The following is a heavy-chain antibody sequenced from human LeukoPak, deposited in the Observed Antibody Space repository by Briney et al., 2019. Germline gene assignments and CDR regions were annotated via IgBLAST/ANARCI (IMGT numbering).Heavy chain of an antibody. CDR2: VNRDGSET. CDR3: ARNNGMDV. V-gene: IGHV3-7*03. CDR1: GFTLSNHW. J-gene: IGHJ6*02. Sequence: GGSLRLSCAASGFTLSNHWMTWVRQVPGRGPEWVANVNRDGSETYYLDSVKGRFTISKDNAKNSLYLQVNSLRAEDTALYHCARNNGMDVWGQGTTVIVSS.